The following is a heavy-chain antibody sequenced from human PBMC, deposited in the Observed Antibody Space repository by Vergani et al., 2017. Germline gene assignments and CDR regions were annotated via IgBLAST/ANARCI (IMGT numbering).Heavy chain of an antibody. CDR1: GFTFSSYA. D-gene: IGHD2-2*01. J-gene: IGHJ6*02. Sequence: VQLVESGGGLVQPGGSLRLSCSASGFTFSSYAMHWVRQAPGKGLEYVSAISSNGGSTYYADSVKGRFTISRDNSKNTLYLQMNSLRAEDTAVSYCAIDLGEYQLVPRYYGMDVWGQGTTVTVSS. CDR3: AIDLGEYQLVPRYYGMDV. V-gene: IGHV3-64*04. CDR2: ISSNGGST.